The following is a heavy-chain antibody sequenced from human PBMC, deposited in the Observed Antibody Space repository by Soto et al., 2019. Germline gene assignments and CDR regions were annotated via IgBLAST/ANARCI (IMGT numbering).Heavy chain of an antibody. CDR1: GFTFNSYW. Sequence: VQLVESGGGLVQPGGSLRLSCAASGFTFNSYWMHWVRQAPGKGLVWVSRINGDGSSTNYADSVKGRFTVSRDNAKNTVYLQMNSLRGEDTAVYYCARGARGLYYMDVWGKGTTVTVSS. V-gene: IGHV3-74*01. CDR2: INGDGSST. J-gene: IGHJ6*03. CDR3: ARGARGLYYMDV.